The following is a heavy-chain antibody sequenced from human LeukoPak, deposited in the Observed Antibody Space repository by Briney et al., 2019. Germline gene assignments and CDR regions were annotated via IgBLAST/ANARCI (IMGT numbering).Heavy chain of an antibody. D-gene: IGHD3-10*01. J-gene: IGHJ4*02. CDR3: ARGFPRYYGSGSSVYFDY. CDR1: GGSFSGYY. Sequence: SENLSLTCAVYGGSFSGYYWSWIRQPPGKGLEWIGEINHSGSTNYNPSLKSRVTISVDTSKNQFSLKLSSVTAADTAVYYCARGFPRYYGSGSSVYFDYWGQGTLVTVSS. CDR2: INHSGST. V-gene: IGHV4-34*01.